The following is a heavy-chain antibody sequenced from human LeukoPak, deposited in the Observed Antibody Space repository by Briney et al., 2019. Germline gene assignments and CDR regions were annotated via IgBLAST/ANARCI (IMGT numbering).Heavy chain of an antibody. CDR1: EFTDSSNY. D-gene: IGHD3-10*01. V-gene: IGHV3-53*01. Sequence: GGSLRLSCAASEFTDSSNYMSWVRQAPGKGLEWVSIIYGDGRTYYADSVKGRFTISRDNSKNTLFLQMNSLGAEDTAVYYCARSPSYYGSAHYFDYWGQGTLVTVSS. CDR3: ARSPSYYGSAHYFDY. CDR2: IYGDGRT. J-gene: IGHJ4*02.